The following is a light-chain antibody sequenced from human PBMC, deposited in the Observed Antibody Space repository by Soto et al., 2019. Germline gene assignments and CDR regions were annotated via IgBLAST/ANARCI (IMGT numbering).Light chain of an antibody. CDR3: ERDYCCART. CDR1: QSINKR. V-gene: IGKV1-5*01. J-gene: IGKJ1*01. CDR2: AAS. Sequence: DIQMTQSPSPLSASVGDRVTITCRASQSINKRLAWYQQKPGKAPKLLIYAASIFESGVPSRFSGRGSVTDFTLAIRSVQPDAFATYYGERDYCCARTLGRGIKVDI.